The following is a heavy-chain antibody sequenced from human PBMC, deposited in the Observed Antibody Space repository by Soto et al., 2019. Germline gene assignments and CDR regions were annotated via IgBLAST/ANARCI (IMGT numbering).Heavy chain of an antibody. J-gene: IGHJ5*02. CDR1: GGSISSSSYY. D-gene: IGHD4-17*01. Sequence: QLQLQESGPGLVKPSETLSLTCTVSGGSISSSSYYWGWIRQPPGKGLEWIGSIYYSGSTYYNPSLKXXVXTXXDTSKTQFSLKLSSVTAADPAVYYCAGSTVSRFDPWGQGTLVTVSS. CDR3: AGSTVSRFDP. V-gene: IGHV4-39*01. CDR2: IYYSGST.